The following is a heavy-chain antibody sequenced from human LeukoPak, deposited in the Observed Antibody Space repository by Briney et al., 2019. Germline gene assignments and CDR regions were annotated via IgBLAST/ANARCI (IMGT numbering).Heavy chain of an antibody. CDR1: GGSISSSSYY. Sequence: PSETLSLTCTVSGGSISSSSYYWGWLRQPPGKGLEWIGSIYYSGSTYFNPSLKSRVTISVDTSKNQFSLKLSSVTAADTAVYYCARRTVVGSTGFDYWGQGTLVTVS. J-gene: IGHJ4*02. V-gene: IGHV4-39*01. D-gene: IGHD1-26*01. CDR3: ARRTVVGSTGFDY. CDR2: IYYSGST.